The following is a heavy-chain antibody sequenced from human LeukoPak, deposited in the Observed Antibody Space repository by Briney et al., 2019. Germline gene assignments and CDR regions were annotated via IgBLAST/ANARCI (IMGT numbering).Heavy chain of an antibody. D-gene: IGHD1-26*01. CDR3: ASMGPDLPYSGSQRDY. CDR1: GGSISSSNW. CDR2: IYHSGST. V-gene: IGHV4-4*02. Sequence: PSETLSLTCAVSGGSISSSNWWSWVRQPPGKGLEWMGEIYHSGSTNYNPSLKSRVTISVDKSKNQFSLKLSSVTAADTAVYYCASMGPDLPYSGSQRDYWGQGTLVTVSS. J-gene: IGHJ4*02.